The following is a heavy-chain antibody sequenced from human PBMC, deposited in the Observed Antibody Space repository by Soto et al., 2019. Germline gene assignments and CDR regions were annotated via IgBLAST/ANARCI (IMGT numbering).Heavy chain of an antibody. V-gene: IGHV4-39*01. Sequence: SETLSLTCTVSGGSVSSSNYYWGWIRQPPGKGLEWIGSIYYSGSTYYNPSLKSRVTISVDMSKNQFSLKLSSVTAADTAVYYCARYHYDFWSGYYGTDYWGQGTLVTVSS. CDR3: ARYHYDFWSGYYGTDY. CDR2: IYYSGST. D-gene: IGHD3-3*01. J-gene: IGHJ4*02. CDR1: GGSVSSSNYY.